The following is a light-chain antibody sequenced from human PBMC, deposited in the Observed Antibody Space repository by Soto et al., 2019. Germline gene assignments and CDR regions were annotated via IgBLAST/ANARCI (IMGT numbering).Light chain of an antibody. Sequence: QSALTQPASVSGSPGQSITISCTGTSSDVGGYNYVSWYQQHPGKAPKLMIYEVSYRPSGVSNRFSGSKSGNTASLTISGLQAEDEAGYYCSSLTSTNTPAFGGGTKVTVL. CDR1: SSDVGGYNY. J-gene: IGLJ2*01. V-gene: IGLV2-14*01. CDR3: SSLTSTNTPA. CDR2: EVS.